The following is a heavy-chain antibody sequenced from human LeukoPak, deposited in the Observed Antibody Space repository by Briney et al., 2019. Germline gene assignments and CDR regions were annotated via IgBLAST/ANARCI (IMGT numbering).Heavy chain of an antibody. Sequence: SETLSLTCSVSGASISSGDYFWTWIRQHPGKGLEWIGYIHYSGSTYYNPSLRSRMIISVDTSKNQFSLQLSSVTAADTAVYYCARVVSDCGGARCYKGYLDYWGQGTLVTVSS. D-gene: IGHD2-2*02. J-gene: IGHJ4*02. CDR1: GASISSGDYF. V-gene: IGHV4-31*03. CDR3: ARVVSDCGGARCYKGYLDY. CDR2: IHYSGST.